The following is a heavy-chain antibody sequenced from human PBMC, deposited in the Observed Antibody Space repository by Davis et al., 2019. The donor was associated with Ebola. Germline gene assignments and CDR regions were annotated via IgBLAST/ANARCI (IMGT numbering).Heavy chain of an antibody. V-gene: IGHV1-46*01. J-gene: IGHJ6*02. Sequence: ASVRVSCKASGYTFTSYYMHWVRQAPGQGLEWMGIINPSGGSTSYAQKFQGRVTMTRDTSTSTVYMELSSLRSEDTAVYYCARELLGYCSSTSCQTYYYYGMDVWGQGTTVTVSS. CDR3: ARELLGYCSSTSCQTYYYYGMDV. CDR1: GYTFTSYY. D-gene: IGHD2-2*01. CDR2: INPSGGST.